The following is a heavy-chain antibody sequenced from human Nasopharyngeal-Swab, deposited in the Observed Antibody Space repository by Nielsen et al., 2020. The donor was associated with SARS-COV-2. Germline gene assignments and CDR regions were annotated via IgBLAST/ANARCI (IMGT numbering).Heavy chain of an antibody. CDR1: GDSISSGTHY. D-gene: IGHD4-11*01. V-gene: IGHV4-30-4*01. CDR3: ARMTTLANFDF. CDR2: TFHNGNI. J-gene: IGHJ4*02. Sequence: LRLSCSVSGDSISSGTHYWAWIRQSPRRGLEWIGYTFHNGNIYYNPSLKSRLSILVDTPKNQFSLSLRSVTAADTAVYYCARMTTLANFDFWGQGSLVTVSS.